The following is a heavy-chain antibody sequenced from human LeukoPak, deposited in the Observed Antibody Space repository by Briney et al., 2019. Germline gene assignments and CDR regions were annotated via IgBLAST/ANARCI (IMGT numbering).Heavy chain of an antibody. CDR3: AGAKGYDFWSGYPGIYYMDV. CDR1: GGSISSYY. CDR2: IYYSGST. V-gene: IGHV4-59*01. J-gene: IGHJ6*03. D-gene: IGHD3-3*01. Sequence: SETLSLTCTVSGGSISSYYWSWIRQPPGKGLEWIGYIYYSGSTNYNPSLKSRVTISVDTSKNQFSLKLSSVTAEDTAVYYCAGAKGYDFWSGYPGIYYMDVWGKGTTVTVSS.